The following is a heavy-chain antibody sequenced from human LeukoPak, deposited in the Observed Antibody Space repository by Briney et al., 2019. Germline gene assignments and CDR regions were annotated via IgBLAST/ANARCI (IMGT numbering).Heavy chain of an antibody. CDR1: GFTFSSYA. V-gene: IGHV3-30-3*01. D-gene: IGHD3-10*01. Sequence: GGSLRLSCAASGFTFSSYAMHWVRQAPGKGLEWVAVISYDGSNKYYADSVKGRFTISRDNPKNTLYLQMNSLRAEDTAVYYCARDLRSYGSGSYTQGPYYYYGMDVWGQGTTVTVSS. J-gene: IGHJ6*02. CDR3: ARDLRSYGSGSYTQGPYYYYGMDV. CDR2: ISYDGSNK.